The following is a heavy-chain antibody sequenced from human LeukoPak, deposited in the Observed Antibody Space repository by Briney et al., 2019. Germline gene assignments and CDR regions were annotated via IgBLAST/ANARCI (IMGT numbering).Heavy chain of an antibody. V-gene: IGHV1-8*01. D-gene: IGHD7-27*01. CDR3: ARGPPNWGYDY. CDR2: MSPNSGDT. J-gene: IGHJ4*02. Sequence: ASVKVSCKASGYTFTSCDFNWVRQATGQRPELMGWMSPNSGDTGYAQKFQDRVTMTRNTSISTAYMELSSLRSDDTAVYYCARGPPNWGYDYWGPGTLVTVSS. CDR1: GYTFTSCD.